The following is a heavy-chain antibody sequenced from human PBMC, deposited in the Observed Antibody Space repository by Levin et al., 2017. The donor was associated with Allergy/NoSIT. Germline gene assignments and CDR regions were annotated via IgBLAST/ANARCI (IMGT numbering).Heavy chain of an antibody. Sequence: PGESLKISCAASEFTFSSYSMNWVRQAPGKGLEWVSYISSGGSTIYYADSVKGRFTISRDNAKNSMYLQMNSLRDDDTAVYYCARGAQRAFDIWGQGTMVTVSS. V-gene: IGHV3-48*02. J-gene: IGHJ3*02. CDR3: ARGAQRAFDI. CDR2: ISSGGSTI. CDR1: EFTFSSYS.